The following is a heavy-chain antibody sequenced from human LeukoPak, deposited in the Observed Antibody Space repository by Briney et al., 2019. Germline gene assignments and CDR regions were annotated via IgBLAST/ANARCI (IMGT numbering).Heavy chain of an antibody. CDR3: ARGWLFS. D-gene: IGHD3-22*01. J-gene: IGHJ4*02. CDR1: GFTFSSYA. V-gene: IGHV3-66*01. Sequence: GGSLRLSCAASGFTFSSYAMSWVRQAPGKGLEWVSIVDSGGSTDYADSVKGRFTISRDNSENTLYLQMNSLRAEDTAVYYCARGWLFSWGQGPLVTVAS. CDR2: VDSGGST.